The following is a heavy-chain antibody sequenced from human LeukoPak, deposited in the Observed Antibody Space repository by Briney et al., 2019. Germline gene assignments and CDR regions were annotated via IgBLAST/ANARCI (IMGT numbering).Heavy chain of an antibody. D-gene: IGHD5-24*01. CDR2: MHYRGST. J-gene: IGHJ4*02. CDR3: ARINGHIFDY. Sequence: KTSETLSLTCSVSGGSISNYYWSWIRQAPGKGLEWIGYMHYRGSTNYNPSLNSRVTISMDMSKNAFSLNPGSVITAGTAIYYCARINGHIFDYWGQGTLVTVSS. V-gene: IGHV4-59*01. CDR1: GGSISNYY.